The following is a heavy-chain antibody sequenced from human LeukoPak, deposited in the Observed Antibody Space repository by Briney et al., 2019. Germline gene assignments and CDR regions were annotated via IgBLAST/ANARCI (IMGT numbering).Heavy chain of an antibody. D-gene: IGHD1-26*01. CDR1: GYTFTTSG. Sequence: ASVKVSCTASGYTFTTSGLSWVRQAPGQGLEWMGWISQYNGNTNYAQKVQGRVTMTTDTSTNTAHMELRTLRLHDTAVNYCATVLGATTFADFDYWGQGTLVTVSS. CDR2: ISQYNGNT. V-gene: IGHV1-18*01. CDR3: ATVLGATTFADFDY. J-gene: IGHJ4*02.